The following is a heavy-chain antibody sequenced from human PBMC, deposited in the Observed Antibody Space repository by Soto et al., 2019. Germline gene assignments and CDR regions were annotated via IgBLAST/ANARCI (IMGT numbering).Heavy chain of an antibody. V-gene: IGHV3-30-3*01. Sequence: RRLSCAASGFAFSSYAMHWVRQAPGKGLDWVAVISYDGNNKYYADSVKGRFTISRDNSKNTLYLQMNSLRAEDTAVYYCARGPSSLTRFDYWGQGTLVTVSS. D-gene: IGHD2-2*01. CDR2: ISYDGNNK. CDR3: ARGPSSLTRFDY. CDR1: GFAFSSYA. J-gene: IGHJ4*02.